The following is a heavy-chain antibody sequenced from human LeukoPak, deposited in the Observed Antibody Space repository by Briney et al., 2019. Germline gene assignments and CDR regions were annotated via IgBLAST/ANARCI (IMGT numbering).Heavy chain of an antibody. V-gene: IGHV1-2*02. CDR1: GYSFTDYY. CDR2: INPDSGGT. CDR3: ASYNRPNPPSPPFDY. D-gene: IGHD2/OR15-2a*01. Sequence: ASVRVSCKASGYSFTDYYMHWVRQAPGQGPEWMAWINPDSGGTKYAQKFEGRVTVTRDTSISTVYMELISLSSDATALYYFASYNRPNPPSPPFDYWCQGSLVTVSS. J-gene: IGHJ4*02.